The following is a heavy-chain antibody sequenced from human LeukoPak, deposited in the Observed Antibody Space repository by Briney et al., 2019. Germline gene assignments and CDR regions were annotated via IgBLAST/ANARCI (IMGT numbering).Heavy chain of an antibody. D-gene: IGHD3-10*01. J-gene: IGHJ5*02. V-gene: IGHV4-34*01. Sequence: SETLSLTCAVYGGSFSGYYWSWIRQPPGKGLEWIGEINHSGSTDYNPSLKSRVTISVDTSKNQFSLKLSSVTAADTAVYYCAGRITMVRGGLRLHYNWFDPWGQGTLVTVSS. CDR3: AGRITMVRGGLRLHYNWFDP. CDR1: GGSFSGYY. CDR2: INHSGST.